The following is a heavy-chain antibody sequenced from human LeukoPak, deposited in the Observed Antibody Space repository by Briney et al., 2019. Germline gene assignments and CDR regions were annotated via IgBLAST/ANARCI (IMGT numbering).Heavy chain of an antibody. CDR1: GFTFRSYW. J-gene: IGHJ4*02. CDR2: IKEDGSDK. D-gene: IGHD3-10*01. Sequence: PGGSLRLSCAASGFTFRSYWVTWVRQAPGKGLEWVANIKEDGSDKYYVDSVKGRFTISKDNAKNSVYLQMNSLRAEDTAVYYCARDAGAGFDYWGQGTLVTVSS. V-gene: IGHV3-7*01. CDR3: ARDAGAGFDY.